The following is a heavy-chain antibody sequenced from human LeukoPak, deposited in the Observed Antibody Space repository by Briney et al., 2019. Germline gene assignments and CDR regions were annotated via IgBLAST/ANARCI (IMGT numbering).Heavy chain of an antibody. Sequence: GGSLRLPCAASGFTFSSYAMSWVRQAPGKGLEWVSAISGSGDSTYYGDSVKGRFTISRDNSKNTLYLQMNSLRAEDTAVYYCARTRPLDSSSWSHGDYWGQGTLVTVSS. CDR3: ARTRPLDSSSWSHGDY. D-gene: IGHD6-13*01. J-gene: IGHJ4*02. CDR2: ISGSGDST. V-gene: IGHV3-23*01. CDR1: GFTFSSYA.